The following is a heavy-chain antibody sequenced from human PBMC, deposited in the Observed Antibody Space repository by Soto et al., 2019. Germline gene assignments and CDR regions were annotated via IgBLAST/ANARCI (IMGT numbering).Heavy chain of an antibody. Sequence: VGSLRLSCAASGFTLSNYWMTWVRQAPGKGLEWVANINKDGSQKNYVDSVKGRFTIARDNGQNSLSLQINSLRVEDTAVYYCVRELGLAYWGQRVLVTVSS. CDR3: VRELGLAY. D-gene: IGHD7-27*01. V-gene: IGHV3-7*03. CDR2: INKDGSQK. J-gene: IGHJ4*02. CDR1: GFTLSNYW.